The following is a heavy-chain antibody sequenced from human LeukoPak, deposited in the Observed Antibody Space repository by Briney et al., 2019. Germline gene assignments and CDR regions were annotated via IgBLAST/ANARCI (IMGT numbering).Heavy chain of an antibody. CDR3: ARSEYYYDSSGYYTFYFDY. D-gene: IGHD3-22*01. CDR2: IYWDDDK. J-gene: IGHJ4*02. Sequence: SGPTLVNPTQTLTLTCTFSGFSLSTSGVGVGWIRQPPGKALEWLALIYWDDDKRYSPSLKSRVTITKDTSKNQVVLRMTNMDPVDTATYYCARSEYYYDSSGYYTFYFDYWGQGTLVTVSS. CDR1: GFSLSTSGVG. V-gene: IGHV2-5*02.